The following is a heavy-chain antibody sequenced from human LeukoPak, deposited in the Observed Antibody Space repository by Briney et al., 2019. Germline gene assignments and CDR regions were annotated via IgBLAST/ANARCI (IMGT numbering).Heavy chain of an antibody. V-gene: IGHV3-21*01. CDR3: ARDQGLLVVAGRFGY. D-gene: IGHD6-19*01. Sequence: KPGGSLRLSCAATGFTFSSYSMNWVRQAPGKGLEWVSSISSSNSYIYNADSVKGRFTNSRDNAKNSLYLQMNSLRAEDTAVYYCARDQGLLVVAGRFGYWGQGTLVTVSS. J-gene: IGHJ4*02. CDR2: ISSSNSYI. CDR1: GFTFSSYS.